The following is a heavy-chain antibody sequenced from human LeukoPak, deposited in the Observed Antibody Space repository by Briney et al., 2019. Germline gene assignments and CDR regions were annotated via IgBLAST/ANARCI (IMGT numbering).Heavy chain of an antibody. CDR2: ISAYTGNT. CDR3: ARDYNSGGDYYYYMDV. CDR1: GYTFTSYG. J-gene: IGHJ6*03. Sequence: ASVKVSCKASGYTFTSYGISWVRQAPGQGLEWLGWISAYTGNTNYAQNLQGRVTMTTDTSTSTAYMELRSLRSDDTAVYYCARDYNSGGDYYYYMDVWGKGTTVTVSS. V-gene: IGHV1-18*01. D-gene: IGHD1-20*01.